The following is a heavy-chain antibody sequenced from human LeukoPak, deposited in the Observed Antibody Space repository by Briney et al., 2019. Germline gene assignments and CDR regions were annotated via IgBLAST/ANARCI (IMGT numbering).Heavy chain of an antibody. D-gene: IGHD1-1*01. CDR1: GYTFTSFG. Sequence: ASVKVSCKAFGYTFTSFGISWVRQAPGQGLEWMGWIGAYNGDTKYEQKLQGRVTMTTDTSTRTAYMELRNLRSDDTAVYYCARDLQLERLYNWFDPWGQGTLVTVSS. CDR2: IGAYNGDT. J-gene: IGHJ5*02. V-gene: IGHV1-18*01. CDR3: ARDLQLERLYNWFDP.